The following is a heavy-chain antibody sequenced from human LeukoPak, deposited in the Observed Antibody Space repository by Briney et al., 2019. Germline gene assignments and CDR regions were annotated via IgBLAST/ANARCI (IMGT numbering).Heavy chain of an antibody. CDR2: IYTSGST. CDR3: ARGPHYQDSSGPLDS. D-gene: IGHD3-22*01. CDR1: GGSISSDY. V-gene: IGHV4-4*07. J-gene: IGHJ4*02. Sequence: SETLSLTCTVSGGSISSDYWSWIRQPARKGLEWIGRIYTSGSTNYNSSLKSRVTMSVDTSKNQFSLKLSSVTAADTAVYYCARGPHYQDSSGPLDSWGQGTLVTVSS.